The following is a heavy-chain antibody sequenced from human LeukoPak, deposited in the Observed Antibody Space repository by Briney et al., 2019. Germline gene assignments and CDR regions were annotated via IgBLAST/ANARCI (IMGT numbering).Heavy chain of an antibody. V-gene: IGHV4-34*01. CDR2: INHSGST. CDR3: ARGSIAAAQRGYYYYYMDV. CDR1: GGPFSGYY. J-gene: IGHJ6*03. D-gene: IGHD6-13*01. Sequence: PSETLSLTCAVYGGPFSGYYWSWIRQPPGKGLEWIGEINHSGSTNYNPSLKSRATISVDTSKNQFSLKLSSVTAADTAVYYCARGSIAAAQRGYYYYYMDVWGKGTTVTVSS.